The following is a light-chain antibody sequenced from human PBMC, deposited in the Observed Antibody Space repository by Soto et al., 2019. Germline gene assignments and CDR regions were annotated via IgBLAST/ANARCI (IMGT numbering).Light chain of an antibody. J-gene: IGLJ1*01. Sequence: QSVLTQPASVSGSPGQSIAISCTGTSSDIGSYNYVSWYQQHPGKAPKLMIHEVSNRPSGVSDRFSGSKSGNTASLTISGLQADDEADYYCSSHTNYRTRVFGTGTKVTVL. CDR2: EVS. CDR3: SSHTNYRTRV. CDR1: SSDIGSYNY. V-gene: IGLV2-14*01.